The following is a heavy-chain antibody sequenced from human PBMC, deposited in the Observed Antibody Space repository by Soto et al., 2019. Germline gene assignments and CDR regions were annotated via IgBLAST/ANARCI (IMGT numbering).Heavy chain of an antibody. Sequence: ASVKVSCKVSGYTLTELSMHWVRQAPGKGLEWMGGFDPEDGETIYAQKFQGRVTMTEDTSTDTAYMELSSLRSEDTAVYYCATGPYSGSYNSKHAFDIWGQGTMVTVSS. CDR2: FDPEDGET. J-gene: IGHJ3*02. D-gene: IGHD1-26*01. CDR3: ATGPYSGSYNSKHAFDI. CDR1: GYTLTELS. V-gene: IGHV1-24*01.